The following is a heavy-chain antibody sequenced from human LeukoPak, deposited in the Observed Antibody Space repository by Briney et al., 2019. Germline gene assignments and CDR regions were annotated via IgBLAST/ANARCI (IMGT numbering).Heavy chain of an antibody. CDR1: GGSISSYY. CDR3: ARGYDDTSGYWLSFFDF. CDR2: IYYSGST. D-gene: IGHD3-22*01. J-gene: IGHJ4*02. Sequence: SETLSLTCTVSGGSISSYYWSWIRQPPGKGLEWIGYIYYSGSTNYNPSLKSRVTISVDTSKNRFSLKLSSVTAADTAVYYCARGYDDTSGYWLSFFDFWGQGTLVTVSS. V-gene: IGHV4-59*12.